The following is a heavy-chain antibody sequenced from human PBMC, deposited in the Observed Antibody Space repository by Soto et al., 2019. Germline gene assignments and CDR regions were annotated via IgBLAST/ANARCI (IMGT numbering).Heavy chain of an antibody. CDR1: GFTFSSYA. Sequence: GGSLRLSCAVSGFTFSSYAMSWVRQAPGKGLEWVSAIGGSGGHTYYADSVKGRFTITRDKSKNTLFLQMNSLRAEDRAVYYCAQAAAGAESAYWGQGTLVTVSS. V-gene: IGHV3-23*01. J-gene: IGHJ4*02. CDR3: AQAAAGAESAY. CDR2: IGGSGGHT. D-gene: IGHD6-13*01.